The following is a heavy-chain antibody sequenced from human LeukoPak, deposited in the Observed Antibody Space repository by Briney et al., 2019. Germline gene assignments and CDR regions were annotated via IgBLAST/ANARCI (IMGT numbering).Heavy chain of an antibody. CDR3: ARVPIVVVPAAQTYYFDY. CDR2: ISSSSSYT. Sequence: GGSLRLSCAASGFTFSDYYMSWIRQAPGKGLEWVSYISSSSSYTNYADSVKGRFTISGDNAKNSLYLQMNSLRAEDTAVYYCARVPIVVVPAAQTYYFDYWGQGTLVTVSS. D-gene: IGHD2-2*01. J-gene: IGHJ4*02. V-gene: IGHV3-11*06. CDR1: GFTFSDYY.